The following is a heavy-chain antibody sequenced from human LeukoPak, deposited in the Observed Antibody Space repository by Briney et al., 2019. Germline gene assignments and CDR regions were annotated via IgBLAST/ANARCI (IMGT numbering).Heavy chain of an antibody. V-gene: IGHV1-2*02. CDR2: INPNSGVT. CDR1: GYTFTGYY. CDR3: ASPYYDSSGYYADY. D-gene: IGHD3-22*01. J-gene: IGHJ4*02. Sequence: GASVKVSCKASGYTFTGYYMHWVRQAPGQGLEWMGWINPNSGVTHYAQKFQGRVTMTSDTSISTAYMELSRLRSDDTAVYYCASPYYDSSGYYADYWGQGTLVTVSS.